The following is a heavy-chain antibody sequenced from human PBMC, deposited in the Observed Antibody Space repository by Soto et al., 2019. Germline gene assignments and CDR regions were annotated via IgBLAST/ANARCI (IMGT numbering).Heavy chain of an antibody. V-gene: IGHV4-31*03. CDR2: IYYSGST. D-gene: IGHD3-16*02. J-gene: IGHJ6*02. Sequence: QVQLQESGPGLVKPSQTLSLTCTVSGGSISSGGYYWSWIRQHPGKGLEWIGYIYYSGSTYYNPSLQSRVTISVGPSKHPCPLKLSSVTAADTAVYYCARDIRYPAYYGMDVWGQGTTVTVSS. CDR1: GGSISSGGYY. CDR3: ARDIRYPAYYGMDV.